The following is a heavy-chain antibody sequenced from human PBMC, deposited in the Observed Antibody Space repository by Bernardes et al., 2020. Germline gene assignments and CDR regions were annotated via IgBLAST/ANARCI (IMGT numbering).Heavy chain of an antibody. Sequence: GGSLRLSCAASGFTLRDFWIHWVRQAPGEGLVWVSRISPDGTAANYADSVQGRFTISRGNAGNTVFLQMDSLTAKDTALYFCTRGAGGCGNFDYWGQGALVPASS. CDR1: GFTLRDFW. CDR2: ISPDGTAA. CDR3: TRGAGGCGNFDY. D-gene: IGHD6-19*01. J-gene: IGHJ4*02. V-gene: IGHV3-74*01.